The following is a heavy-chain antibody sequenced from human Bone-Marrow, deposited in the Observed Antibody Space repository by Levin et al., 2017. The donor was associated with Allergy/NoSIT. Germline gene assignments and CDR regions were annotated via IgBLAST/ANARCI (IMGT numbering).Heavy chain of an antibody. D-gene: IGHD1-14*01. CDR2: ISASGGST. J-gene: IGHJ6*03. CDR3: ANGIPGYFYYYMDV. V-gene: IGHV3-23*01. CDR1: GFTFSNYA. Sequence: GGSLRLSCAASGFTFSNYAMNWVRPAPGKGLEWVSAISASGGSTYYADSGKGRFTISRDNSKDTLFLQMNSLRAEDTAVYYCANGIPGYFYYYMDVWGKGTTVTVSS.